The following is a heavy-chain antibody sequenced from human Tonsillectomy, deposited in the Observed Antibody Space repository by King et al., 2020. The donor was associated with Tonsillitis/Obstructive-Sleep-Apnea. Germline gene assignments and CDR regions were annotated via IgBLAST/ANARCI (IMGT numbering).Heavy chain of an antibody. CDR2: IRRKAYGGTT. CDR3: SRARDCSSGYSYYYYNMDV. Sequence: QLVQSGGGLVQPGRSLRLSCTASGFTFGDYAMSWVRQAPGKELEWVGFIRRKAYGGTTEYAASVKGRFTISRDDSKSIAYLQMNSLKTEDTAVYYCSRARDCSSGYSYYYYNMDVWGKGTTVTVSS. V-gene: IGHV3-49*04. D-gene: IGHD6-6*01. J-gene: IGHJ6*03. CDR1: GFTFGDYA.